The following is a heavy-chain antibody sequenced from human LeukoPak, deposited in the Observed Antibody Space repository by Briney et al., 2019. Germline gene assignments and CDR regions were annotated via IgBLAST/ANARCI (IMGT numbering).Heavy chain of an antibody. D-gene: IGHD6-13*01. Sequence: SETLSLTCTVSGGSISSYYWSWIRQPPGKGLEWIGYIYYSGSTNYNPSLKSRVTISVDTSKNQFSLKLSSVTAADTAVYYCARDRGGIAAVWGQGTLVTVSS. J-gene: IGHJ4*02. CDR2: IYYSGST. CDR1: GGSISSYY. CDR3: ARDRGGIAAV. V-gene: IGHV4-59*01.